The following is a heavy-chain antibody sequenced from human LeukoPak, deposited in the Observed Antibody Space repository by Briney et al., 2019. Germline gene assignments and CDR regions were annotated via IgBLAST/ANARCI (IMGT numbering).Heavy chain of an antibody. CDR1: GFTFSSYS. Sequence: GGSLRLSCAASGFTFSSYSMNWVRQAPGKGLEWVSAISGSGGSTYYADSVKGRFTISRDNSKNTLYLQMNSLRAEDTAVYYCAKDEGLPSPYYDFWSGYNYYYYGMDVWGQGTTVTVSS. CDR3: AKDEGLPSPYYDFWSGYNYYYYGMDV. J-gene: IGHJ6*02. CDR2: ISGSGGST. D-gene: IGHD3-3*01. V-gene: IGHV3-23*01.